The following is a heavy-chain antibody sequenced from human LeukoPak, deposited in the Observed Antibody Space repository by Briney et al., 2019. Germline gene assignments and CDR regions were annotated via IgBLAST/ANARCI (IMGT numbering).Heavy chain of an antibody. CDR1: GFTFSTYA. D-gene: IGHD3-10*01. J-gene: IGHJ4*02. CDR3: AKGLDGSGSYSPLDY. V-gene: IGHV3-23*01. Sequence: PGGSLRLSCAASGFTFSTYAMTWVRQAPGKGLEWVSSISGDGGYTYYADFVKGRFTISRDNSNNTLYLPMNSLRAEDTAVYYCAKGLDGSGSYSPLDYWGREPWSPSPQ. CDR2: ISGDGGYT.